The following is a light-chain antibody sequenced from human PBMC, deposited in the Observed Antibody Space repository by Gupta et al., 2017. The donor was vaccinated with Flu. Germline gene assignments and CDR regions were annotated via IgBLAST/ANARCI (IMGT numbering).Light chain of an antibody. CDR1: QSVSTRY. J-gene: IGKJ2*01. V-gene: IGKV3-20*01. CDR3: QEHGSNSSYT. Sequence: EIVLTQSPGTLSLSPGERATLSCRASQSVSTRYLAWYQQRPGQAPRLLMYGTSNRATGIPERFCSSGCGKNFALTTSRREQEDFAVYYCQEHGSNSSYTFGQGTKLDIK. CDR2: GTS.